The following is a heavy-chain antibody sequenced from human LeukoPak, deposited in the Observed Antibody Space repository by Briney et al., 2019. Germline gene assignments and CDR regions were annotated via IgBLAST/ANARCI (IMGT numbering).Heavy chain of an antibody. CDR1: GFTFSSYG. V-gene: IGHV3-30*18. CDR2: ISYDGSNK. J-gene: IGHJ6*02. Sequence: PGGSLRLSCAASGFTFSSYGMHWVRQAPGKGLEWVAVISYDGSNKYYADSVKGRFTTSRDNSKNTLYLQMNSLRAEDTAVYYCAKDGRDSYGYGRYYYGMDVWGQGTTVTVSS. D-gene: IGHD5-18*01. CDR3: AKDGRDSYGYGRYYYGMDV.